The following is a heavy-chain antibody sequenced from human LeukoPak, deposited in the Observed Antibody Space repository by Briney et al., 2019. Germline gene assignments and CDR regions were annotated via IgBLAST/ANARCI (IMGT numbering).Heavy chain of an antibody. Sequence: PSETLSLTCAVSGGSISSGGYSWSWIRQPPGKALEWIGYIYHSGSTYYNPSLKSRVTISVDRSKNQLSLKLSSVTAADTAVYYCASRYCSSTSCAWDWFDPWGQGTLVTVSS. V-gene: IGHV4-30-2*01. CDR2: IYHSGST. CDR3: ASRYCSSTSCAWDWFDP. J-gene: IGHJ5*02. CDR1: GGSISSGGYS. D-gene: IGHD2-2*01.